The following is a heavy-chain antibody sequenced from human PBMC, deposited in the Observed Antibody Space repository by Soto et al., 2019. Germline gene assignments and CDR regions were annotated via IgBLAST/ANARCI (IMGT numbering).Heavy chain of an antibody. CDR3: ARVGDIVGDVDALDI. Sequence: RICGASCRCTVSSYSMNCVRKTPGKGLEWVSSISSSSSYIYYADSVKGRFTISRDNAKNSLYLQMNSLRAEDTAVYYCARVGDIVGDVDALDIWGQGTMVTVSS. CDR2: ISSSSSYI. J-gene: IGHJ3*02. D-gene: IGHD1-26*01. CDR1: RCTVSSYS. V-gene: IGHV3-21*01.